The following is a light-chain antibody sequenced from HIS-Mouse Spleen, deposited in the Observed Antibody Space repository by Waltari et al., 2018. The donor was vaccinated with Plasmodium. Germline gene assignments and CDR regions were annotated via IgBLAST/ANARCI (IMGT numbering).Light chain of an antibody. CDR2: EDS. V-gene: IGLV3-10*01. Sequence: SYELTQPPSVSVSPGQTARITCSGDALPTQSDYWYQQKPGQAPVLVSYEDSKRPSGIPERFSGSSSGTMATLTISGAQVEDEADYYCYSTDSSGNHRVFGGGTKLTVL. J-gene: IGLJ3*02. CDR3: YSTDSSGNHRV. CDR1: ALPTQS.